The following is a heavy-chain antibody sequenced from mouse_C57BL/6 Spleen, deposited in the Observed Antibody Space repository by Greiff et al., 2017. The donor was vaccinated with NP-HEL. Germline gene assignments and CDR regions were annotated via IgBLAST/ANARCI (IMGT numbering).Heavy chain of an antibody. CDR1: GFTFSSYA. CDR2: ISSGGDYI. CDR3: TREDDYDGTADYYARDY. D-gene: IGHD2-4*01. J-gene: IGHJ4*01. V-gene: IGHV5-9-1*02. Sequence: EVQGVESGEGLVKPGGSLKLSCAASGFTFSSYAMSWVRQTPEKRLEWVAYISSGGDYIYYADTVKGRFTISRDNARNTLYLQMSSLKSEDTAMYYCTREDDYDGTADYYARDYWGQGTSVTVSS.